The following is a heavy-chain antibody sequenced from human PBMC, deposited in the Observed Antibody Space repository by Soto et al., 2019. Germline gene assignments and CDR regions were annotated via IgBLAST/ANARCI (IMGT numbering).Heavy chain of an antibody. CDR1: GGSISSSSYY. V-gene: IGHV4-39*02. J-gene: IGHJ4*02. CDR2: IYYSGDT. Sequence: QLQLQESGPGLVKPSETLSLTCTVSGGSISSSSYYWGWIRQPPGKGLEWIGSIYYSGDTYYNPSLKSRVTISVDTSNNHFSLRLSSVTAADTALYYCARSWGLENSFDFWGQGTLVTVSS. D-gene: IGHD3-16*01. CDR3: ARSWGLENSFDF.